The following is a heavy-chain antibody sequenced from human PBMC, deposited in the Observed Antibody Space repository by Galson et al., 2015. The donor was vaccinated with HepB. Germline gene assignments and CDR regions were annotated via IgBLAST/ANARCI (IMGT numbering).Heavy chain of an antibody. Sequence: SVKVSCKASGGTFSSYAISWVRQAPGQGLEWMGGIIPIFGTANYAQKFQGRVTITADESTSTACMELSSLRSEDTAVYYCARGGWYCSGGSCSKGAWFDPWGQGTLVTVSS. CDR1: GGTFSSYA. CDR3: ARGGWYCSGGSCSKGAWFDP. CDR2: IIPIFGTA. D-gene: IGHD2-15*01. V-gene: IGHV1-69*13. J-gene: IGHJ5*02.